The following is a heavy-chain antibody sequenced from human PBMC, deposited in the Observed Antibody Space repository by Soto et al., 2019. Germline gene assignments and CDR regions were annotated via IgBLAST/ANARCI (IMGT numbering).Heavy chain of an antibody. J-gene: IGHJ4*02. Sequence: SETLSLTCALYGGSFDGYYWSWVRQSPRKGLEWIGEIHHSGRTKYNPSLKSRVSLSVDTSTKHFSLRLTSVTAADRGVYYCARGVDSWSGYLFWGQGTPVTVSS. CDR3: ARGVDSWSGYLF. D-gene: IGHD3-3*01. CDR1: GGSFDGYY. V-gene: IGHV4-34*01. CDR2: IHHSGRT.